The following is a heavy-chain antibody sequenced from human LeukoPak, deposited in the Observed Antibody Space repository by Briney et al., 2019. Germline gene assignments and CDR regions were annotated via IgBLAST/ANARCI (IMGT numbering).Heavy chain of an antibody. Sequence: GGSLRLSCAASGFTFSSYAMSWVRQAPGKGLERVSAISGSGGSTYYADSVKGRFTISRDNSKNTLYLQMNSLRAEDTAVYYCAKDTSPFMTTVNFDYWGQGTLVTVSS. CDR3: AKDTSPFMTTVNFDY. CDR1: GFTFSSYA. J-gene: IGHJ4*02. CDR2: ISGSGGST. V-gene: IGHV3-23*01. D-gene: IGHD4-17*01.